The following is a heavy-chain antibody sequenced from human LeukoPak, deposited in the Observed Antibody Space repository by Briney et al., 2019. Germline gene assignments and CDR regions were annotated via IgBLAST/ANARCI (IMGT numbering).Heavy chain of an antibody. V-gene: IGHV4-59*01. Sequence: SETLSLTCTVSGGSISSYYWSWIRQPPGKGLEWIGYIYYSGSTNYNPSLKSRVTISVDTSKNQFSLKLSSVTAADTAVYYCARAGYSYGYFFDYWGQGTLVTVS. CDR3: ARAGYSYGYFFDY. J-gene: IGHJ4*02. CDR2: IYYSGST. CDR1: GGSISSYY. D-gene: IGHD5-18*01.